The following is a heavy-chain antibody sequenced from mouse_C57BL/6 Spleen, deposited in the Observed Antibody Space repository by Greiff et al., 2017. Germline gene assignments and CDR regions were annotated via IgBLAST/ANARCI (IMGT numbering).Heavy chain of an antibody. Sequence: VQLQQPGAELVKPGASVKVSCKASGYTFTSYWMHWVKQRPGQGLEWIGRIHPSDSDTNYNQKFKGKATLTVDKSSSTAYMQLSSLTSEDSAVYYCATAYYYYAMDYWGQGTSVTVSS. CDR2: IHPSDSDT. V-gene: IGHV1-74*01. J-gene: IGHJ4*01. CDR1: GYTFTSYW. CDR3: ATAYYYYAMDY. D-gene: IGHD2-10*01.